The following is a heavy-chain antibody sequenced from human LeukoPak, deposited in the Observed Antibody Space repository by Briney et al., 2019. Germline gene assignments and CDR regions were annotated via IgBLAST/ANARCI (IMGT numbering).Heavy chain of an antibody. CDR1: GFTFSSYA. V-gene: IGHV3-30-3*01. CDR2: ISYDGSNK. J-gene: IGHJ4*02. Sequence: PGGSLRLSCAASGFTFSSYAMHWVRQAPGKGLEWVAVISYDGSNKYYADSVKGRFTISRDNSKNTLYLQVNSLRAEDTAVYYCAREGELYSRMYYYGSGSYSDWGQGTLVTVSS. CDR3: AREGELYSRMYYYGSGSYSD. D-gene: IGHD3-10*01.